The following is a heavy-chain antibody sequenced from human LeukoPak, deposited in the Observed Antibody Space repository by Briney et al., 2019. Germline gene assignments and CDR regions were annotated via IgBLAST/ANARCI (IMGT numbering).Heavy chain of an antibody. CDR3: ARVSMALAGLLDY. CDR1: GYSFSGYF. J-gene: IGHJ4*02. Sequence: ATLKLSCKASGYSFSGYFIHWVRQAPGQGLEWMGRINPNNRDTIYAQKFQGRVTMTSDTSISTAYMELSRLRSDDTAVYYCARVSMALAGLLDYWGQGTLLTVSS. CDR2: INPNNRDT. D-gene: IGHD6-19*01. V-gene: IGHV1-2*06.